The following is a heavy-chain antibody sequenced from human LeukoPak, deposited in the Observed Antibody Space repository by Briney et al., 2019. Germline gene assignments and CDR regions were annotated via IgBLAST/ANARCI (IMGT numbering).Heavy chain of an antibody. CDR1: GFTFSSYE. CDR2: ISSSGSTI. Sequence: GGSLRLSCAASGFTFSSYEMNWVRQAPGKGLEWVSYISSSGSTIYYADSVKGRFTISRDNAKNSLYLQMNSLRAEDTAVYYCASVGPDLDVWGKGTTVTVSS. D-gene: IGHD1-26*01. J-gene: IGHJ6*04. CDR3: ASVGPDLDV. V-gene: IGHV3-48*03.